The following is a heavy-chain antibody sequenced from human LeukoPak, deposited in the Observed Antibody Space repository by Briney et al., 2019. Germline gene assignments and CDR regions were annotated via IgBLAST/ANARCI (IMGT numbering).Heavy chain of an antibody. CDR2: ISGSGGST. V-gene: IGHV3-23*01. D-gene: IGHD6-13*01. Sequence: GGSLGLSCAASGFTFSSYAMSWVRQAPGKGLEWVSAISGSGGSTYYADSVKGRFTISRDNSKNTLYLQMNSLRAEDTAVYYCAKVRQQLVRWYFDYWGQGTLVTVSS. CDR3: AKVRQQLVRWYFDY. CDR1: GFTFSSYA. J-gene: IGHJ4*02.